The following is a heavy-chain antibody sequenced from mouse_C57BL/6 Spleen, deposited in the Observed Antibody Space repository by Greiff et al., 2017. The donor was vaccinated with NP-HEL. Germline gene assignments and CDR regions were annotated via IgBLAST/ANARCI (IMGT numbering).Heavy chain of an antibody. CDR1: GYTFTSYW. Sequence: VKLQQPGAELVKPGASVKMSCKASGYTFTSYWITWVKQRPGQGLEWIGDIYPGSGSTNYNEKFKSKATLTVDTSSSTAYMQLSSLTSEDSAVYYCARSESYDYDGLYAMDYWGQGTSVTVSS. CDR2: IYPGSGST. D-gene: IGHD2-4*01. V-gene: IGHV1-55*01. CDR3: ARSESYDYDGLYAMDY. J-gene: IGHJ4*01.